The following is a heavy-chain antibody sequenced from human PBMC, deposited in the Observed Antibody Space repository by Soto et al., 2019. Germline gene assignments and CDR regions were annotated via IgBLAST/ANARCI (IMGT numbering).Heavy chain of an antibody. CDR1: GFTFSSYA. Sequence: GGSLRLSCAASGFTFSSYAMSWVRQAPGKGLEWVSAISGSGGSTYYADSVKGRFTISRDNSKNTLYLQMNSLRAEDTAVYYCAEDFSRRYCSGGSCYSRFYYYYYGMDVWGQGTTVTVSS. CDR3: AEDFSRRYCSGGSCYSRFYYYYYGMDV. J-gene: IGHJ6*02. V-gene: IGHV3-23*01. CDR2: ISGSGGST. D-gene: IGHD2-15*01.